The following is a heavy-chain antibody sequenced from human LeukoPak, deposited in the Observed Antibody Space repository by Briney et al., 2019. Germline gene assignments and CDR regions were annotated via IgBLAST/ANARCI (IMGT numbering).Heavy chain of an antibody. J-gene: IGHJ6*03. Sequence: SETLSLTCTVSGGSISSYYWSWIRQPAGKGLEWIGRIYTSGSTNYNPSLKGRVTMSVDTSKNQFSLKLNSVTAADTAVYYCARGITGTTGANYYYYHMDVWGKGTTVTVSS. CDR1: GGSISSYY. CDR2: IYTSGST. V-gene: IGHV4-4*07. CDR3: ARGITGTTGANYYYYHMDV. D-gene: IGHD1-7*01.